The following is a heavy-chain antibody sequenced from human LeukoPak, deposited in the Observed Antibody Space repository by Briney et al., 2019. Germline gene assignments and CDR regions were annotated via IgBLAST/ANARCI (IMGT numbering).Heavy chain of an antibody. V-gene: IGHV1-69*01. J-gene: IGHJ6*02. CDR2: IIPIFGTA. Sequence: SVKVSCKASGGTFSSYAISWVRQAPGQGLEWMGGIIPIFGTANYAQKFQGRVTITADESTSTAYMELSSPRSEDTAVYYCARAVTEGYTLYYYGMDVWGQGTTVTVSS. CDR1: GGTFSSYA. CDR3: ARAVTEGYTLYYYGMDV. D-gene: IGHD4-17*01.